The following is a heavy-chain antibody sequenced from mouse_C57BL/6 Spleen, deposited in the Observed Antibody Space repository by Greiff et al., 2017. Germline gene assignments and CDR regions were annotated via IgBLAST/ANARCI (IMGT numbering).Heavy chain of an antibody. CDR2: INPSSGYT. CDR3: EREGGEYDVWFAY. J-gene: IGHJ3*01. CDR1: GYTFTSYW. Sequence: VQLQESGAELAKPGASVKLSCKASGYTFTSYWMHWVKQRPGQGLEWIGYINPSSGYTKYNQKFKDKATLTADKSSSTAYMQLGSLTYEDSAVYYCEREGGEYDVWFAYWGQGTLVTVSA. V-gene: IGHV1-7*01. D-gene: IGHD2-4*01.